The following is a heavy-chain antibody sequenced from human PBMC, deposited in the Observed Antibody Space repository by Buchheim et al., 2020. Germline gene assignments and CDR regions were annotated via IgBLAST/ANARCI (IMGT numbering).Heavy chain of an antibody. J-gene: IGHJ6*03. CDR3: AICDVYDYYMDV. CDR1: GFIFSTYS. CDR2: ISRSGDTK. V-gene: IGHV3-48*01. Sequence: EVQLVESGGGLVQPGGSLRLSCAASGFIFSTYSLTWVRQAPGKGLEWVSYISRSGDTKYYADSVRGRFTISRDNAKNSLYLQLNSLRAEDTAVYYCAICDVYDYYMDVWGKGTT.